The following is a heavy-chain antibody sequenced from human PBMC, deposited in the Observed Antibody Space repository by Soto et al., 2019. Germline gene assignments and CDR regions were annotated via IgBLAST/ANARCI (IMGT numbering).Heavy chain of an antibody. D-gene: IGHD3-22*01. CDR3: AKDGDWYYYDSSGYPKSCYFDY. CDR1: GFTFSSYG. CDR2: ISYDGSNK. J-gene: IGHJ4*02. V-gene: IGHV3-30*18. Sequence: GGSPRLSCAASGFTFSSYGMHWVRQAPGKGLEWVAVISYDGSNKYYADSVKGRFTISRDNSKNTLYLQMNSLRAEDTAVYYCAKDGDWYYYDSSGYPKSCYFDYWGQGTLVTVSS.